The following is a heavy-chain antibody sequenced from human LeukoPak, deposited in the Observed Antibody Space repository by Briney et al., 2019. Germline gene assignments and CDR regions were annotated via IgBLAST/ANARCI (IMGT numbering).Heavy chain of an antibody. CDR3: ARSFLSIAAAATDY. Sequence: PGGSLRLSCAASGFTFSSYSMNWVRQAPGKGLEWVSSTSSSRSYIYYADSVKGRFTISRDNAKNSLYLQMNSLRAEDTAVYYCARSFLSIAAAATDYWGQGTLVTVSS. J-gene: IGHJ4*02. CDR1: GFTFSSYS. V-gene: IGHV3-21*01. CDR2: TSSSRSYI. D-gene: IGHD6-13*01.